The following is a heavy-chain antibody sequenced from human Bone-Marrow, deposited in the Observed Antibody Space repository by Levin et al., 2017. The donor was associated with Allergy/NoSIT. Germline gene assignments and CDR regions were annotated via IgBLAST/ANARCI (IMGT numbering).Heavy chain of an antibody. D-gene: IGHD2-8*01. CDR1: GYRFSSYG. CDR3: TRDPGEIMVSYFEY. V-gene: IGHV1-18*01. CDR2: INARSGMT. J-gene: IGHJ4*02. Sequence: GESLKISCKTSGYRFSSYGISWVRQAPGQGLEWMGWINARSGMTNYAQNFEGRVTMTTDTSQSTAYMELRSLRSDDTAVYYCTRDPGEIMVSYFEYWGEGTLVTVSS.